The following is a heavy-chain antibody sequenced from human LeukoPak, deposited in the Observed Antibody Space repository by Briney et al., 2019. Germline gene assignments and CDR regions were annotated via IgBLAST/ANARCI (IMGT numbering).Heavy chain of an antibody. CDR2: ILNDGSNQ. D-gene: IGHD7-27*01. CDR1: GLTFRLYG. J-gene: IGHJ5*02. V-gene: IGHV3-33*01. CDR3: ARDGVNWGIDL. Sequence: GGSLRLYCAASGLTFRLYGTHWVRQAPGKGLEWVAVILNDGSNQYYADSVKGRFTVSRDNSKNTVFLQVNSLRADDTAVYYCARDGVNWGIDLWGQGTLVIVSS.